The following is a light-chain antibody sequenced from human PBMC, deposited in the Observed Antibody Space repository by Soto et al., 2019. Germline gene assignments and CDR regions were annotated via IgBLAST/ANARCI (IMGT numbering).Light chain of an antibody. CDR3: QQYGSSQWT. V-gene: IGKV3-20*01. CDR2: GAS. CDR1: QSVSSSY. Sequence: EIVLTQSQDTLSVSPGERATLSCRSSQSVSSSYLAWYQQKPGQAPRLLIYGASSRATGIPDRFSGSGSGTDFTLTISRLEPEDFAVYYCQQYGSSQWTFGQGTKVDIK. J-gene: IGKJ1*01.